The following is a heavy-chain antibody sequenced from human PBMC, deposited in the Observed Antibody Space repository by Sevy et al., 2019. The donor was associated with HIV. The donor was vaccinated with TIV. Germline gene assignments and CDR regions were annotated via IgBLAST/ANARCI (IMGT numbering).Heavy chain of an antibody. CDR3: ARDEGGYDPFDY. D-gene: IGHD6-13*01. V-gene: IGHV3-21*01. J-gene: IGHJ4*02. CDR1: GFTFTSYT. Sequence: GGSLRLSCAASGFTFTSYTMNWVRQAPGKGLEWVSSISYGGEYIYYADSVNGRFTISRDNAKNSLYLQMNSLRVEDTAVYYCARDEGGYDPFDYWGQGTLVTVSS. CDR2: ISYGGEYI.